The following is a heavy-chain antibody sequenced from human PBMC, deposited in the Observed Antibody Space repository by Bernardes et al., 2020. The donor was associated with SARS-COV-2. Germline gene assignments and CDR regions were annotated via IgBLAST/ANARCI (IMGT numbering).Heavy chain of an antibody. CDR2: INPNSGGT. CDR1: GYTFTGYY. CDR3: AREGYDFRHTYYMDV. V-gene: IGHV1-2*02. Sequence: ASVKVSCKASGYTFTGYYMHWVRQAPGQGLEWMGWINPNSGGTNYAQKFQGRVPMTRDTSISTAYLELSRLRYDDTAVYYWAREGYDFRHTYYMDVWGKGTTVTVSS. J-gene: IGHJ6*03. D-gene: IGHD5-12*01.